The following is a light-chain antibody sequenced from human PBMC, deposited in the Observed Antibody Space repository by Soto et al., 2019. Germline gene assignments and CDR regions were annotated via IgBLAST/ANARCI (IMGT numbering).Light chain of an antibody. J-gene: IGKJ1*01. CDR3: QQYGNSPWT. CDR2: GAS. Sequence: EIVLTQSPGTLSLSPGERATLSCRASQTVSDNLLAWYQQKPGQTPRPLIYGASSRVTGIPDRFSGSGSETDFTLTISGLEPEDFAVYYCQQYGNSPWTFGQGTKVDIK. V-gene: IGKV3-20*01. CDR1: QTVSDNL.